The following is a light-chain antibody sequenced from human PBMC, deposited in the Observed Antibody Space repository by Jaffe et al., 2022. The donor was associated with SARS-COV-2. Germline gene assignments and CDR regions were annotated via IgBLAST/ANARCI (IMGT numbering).Light chain of an antibody. CDR2: DIS. J-gene: IGLJ2*01. Sequence: QAVVTQEPSVTVSPGGTVTLTCGSSTGAVTSGHYPYWFQQKPGQAPRTLLYDISKKHSWTPARFSGSLLGGKAALTLSGAQPEDEADYYCLLYYSGVRVFGGGTKVTVL. V-gene: IGLV7-46*01. CDR1: TGAVTSGHY. CDR3: LLYYSGVRV.